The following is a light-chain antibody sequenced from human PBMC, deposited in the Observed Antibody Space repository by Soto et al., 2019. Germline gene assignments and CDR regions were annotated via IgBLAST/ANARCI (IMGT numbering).Light chain of an antibody. V-gene: IGLV2-14*01. J-gene: IGLJ1*01. CDR2: EVS. Sequence: QSALTQPASVSGSPGQSITISCTGTSSDVGAYNFVCWYQLHPGKAPKLMIYEVSNRPSGVSNRFSGSKSGNTASLTISGLQTEDEADCYCSSYTSSTTLYVFGTGTKVTVL. CDR3: SSYTSSTTLYV. CDR1: SSDVGAYNF.